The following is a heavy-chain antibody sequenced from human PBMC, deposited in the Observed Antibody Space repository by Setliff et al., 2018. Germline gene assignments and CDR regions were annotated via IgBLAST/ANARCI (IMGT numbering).Heavy chain of an antibody. CDR3: TVYNTGSSKDHY. V-gene: IGHV4-34*01. CDR2: INHSGST. J-gene: IGHJ4*02. Sequence: SETLSLTCGVYGGSFNDYYWIWIRQPPGKGLEWIGEINHSGSTNYNPSLKSRVTISVDTSKNQFSLKLSSVTAADTALYYCTVYNTGSSKDHYWGQGTPVTVSS. CDR1: GGSFNDYY. D-gene: IGHD2-8*02.